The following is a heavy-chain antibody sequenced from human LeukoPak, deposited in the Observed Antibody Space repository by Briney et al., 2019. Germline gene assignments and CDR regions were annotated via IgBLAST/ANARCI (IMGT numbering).Heavy chain of an antibody. CDR1: GFTVINNY. CDR3: ARDSSGWYHWFDP. CDR2: IYSDGRT. J-gene: IGHJ5*02. V-gene: IGHV3-53*01. D-gene: IGHD6-19*01. Sequence: LTGGSLRLSCAASGFTVINNYMSWVRQAPGKGLEWVSVIYSDGRTYYADSVKGRFTISRDSSKNTLYLQMNSLRAEDTAVYYCARDSSGWYHWFDPWGQGTLVTVSS.